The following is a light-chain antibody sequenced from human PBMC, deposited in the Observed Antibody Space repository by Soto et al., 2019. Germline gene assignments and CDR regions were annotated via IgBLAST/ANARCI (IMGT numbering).Light chain of an antibody. J-gene: IGKJ4*01. V-gene: IGKV3-15*01. CDR1: QSFATN. Sequence: EAVLTQSPATLSVSPGERATLSCRASQSFATNLAWYQQRPGQAPRLLIYGASKRAIGLPARFSGSGSGTEFTLTITSLQSEDFAVYYCQQYNNWPLTFGGGTKVDIX. CDR2: GAS. CDR3: QQYNNWPLT.